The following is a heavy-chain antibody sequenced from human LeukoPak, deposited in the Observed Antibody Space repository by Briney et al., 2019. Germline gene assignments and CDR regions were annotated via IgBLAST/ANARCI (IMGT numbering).Heavy chain of an antibody. V-gene: IGHV3-74*01. CDR1: GFTFSIYA. CDR3: ARGEKSWINGFDL. CDR2: INSDGSGT. D-gene: IGHD2-8*01. Sequence: GGSLRLSCAASGFTFSIYAMNWVRQAPGKGLVWVSRINSDGSGTIYADSVKGRFTISRDNAKNTLDLQMNSLRAEDTAVYYCARGEKSWINGFDLWGQGTLVTVSS. J-gene: IGHJ4*02.